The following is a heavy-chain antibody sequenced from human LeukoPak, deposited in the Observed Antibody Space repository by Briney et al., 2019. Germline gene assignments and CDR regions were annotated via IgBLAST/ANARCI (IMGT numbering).Heavy chain of an antibody. Sequence: SVKVSCKASVGTFSRYTISWVRQAPGQGLEWMGRIIPILGIANYAQKFQGRVTITADKSTSTAYMELSSLRSEDTAVYYCARDRGDYGMDVWGQGTTVTVSS. CDR3: ARDRGDYGMDV. V-gene: IGHV1-69*04. J-gene: IGHJ6*02. CDR2: IIPILGIA. CDR1: VGTFSRYT.